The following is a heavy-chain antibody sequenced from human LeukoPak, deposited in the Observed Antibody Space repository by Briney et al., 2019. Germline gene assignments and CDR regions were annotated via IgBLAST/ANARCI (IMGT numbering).Heavy chain of an antibody. V-gene: IGHV4-59*01. Sequence: SETLSLTCTVSGGSISSYYWSWIRQPPGKGLEWIGYIYYSGSTNYNPSLKSRVTISVDTSKNQFSLKLSSVTAADTAVYYCARLASGCRGYFDYWGQGTLVTVSS. CDR2: IYYSGST. CDR1: GGSISSYY. D-gene: IGHD3-9*01. CDR3: ARLASGCRGYFDY. J-gene: IGHJ4*02.